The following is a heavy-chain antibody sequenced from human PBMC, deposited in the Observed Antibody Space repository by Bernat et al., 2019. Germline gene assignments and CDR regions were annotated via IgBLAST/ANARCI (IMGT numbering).Heavy chain of an antibody. CDR3: ARDNGIVGAAWYFDL. D-gene: IGHD1-26*01. CDR1: GDSVNSGSCY. V-gene: IGHV4-61*01. CDR2: VSYRGST. J-gene: IGHJ2*01. Sequence: QVQLQESGPGLVKPSETLSLTCTVSGDSVNSGSCYWSWIRQPPGKGLEWIGYVSYRGSTNYNPSLKNRVTVSADTSKNQFSLKLSSVTDADTAVYYCARDNGIVGAAWYFDLWGRGTLVSVSS.